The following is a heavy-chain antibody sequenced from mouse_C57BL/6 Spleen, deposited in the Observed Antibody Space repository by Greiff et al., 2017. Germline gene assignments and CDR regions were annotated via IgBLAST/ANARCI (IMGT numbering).Heavy chain of an antibody. J-gene: IGHJ3*01. CDR1: GYTFTDYY. D-gene: IGHD2-1*01. Sequence: EVQLQQSGPELVKPGASVKISCKASGYTFTDYYMNWVKQSHGKSLEWIGDINPNNGGTSYNQKFKGKATLTVDKSSSTAYMQLRSLTSEDSAVYYCAERATMVPFAYWGQGTLVTVSA. CDR3: AERATMVPFAY. V-gene: IGHV1-26*01. CDR2: INPNNGGT.